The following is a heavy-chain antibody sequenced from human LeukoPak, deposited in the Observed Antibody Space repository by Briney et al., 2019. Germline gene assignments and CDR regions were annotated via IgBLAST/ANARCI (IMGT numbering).Heavy chain of an antibody. J-gene: IGHJ4*02. D-gene: IGHD3-22*01. CDR1: GFTFSSYW. Sequence: GGSPRLSCAASGFTFSSYWMSWVRQAPGKGLGWVANIKQDGSEKYYVDSVKGRFTISRDNAKNSLYLQMNSLRAEDTAVYYCASDRDYYDSSGYLFDYWGQGTLVTVSS. CDR2: IKQDGSEK. V-gene: IGHV3-7*01. CDR3: ASDRDYYDSSGYLFDY.